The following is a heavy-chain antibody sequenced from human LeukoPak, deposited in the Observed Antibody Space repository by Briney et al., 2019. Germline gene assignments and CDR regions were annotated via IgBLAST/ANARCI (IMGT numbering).Heavy chain of an antibody. V-gene: IGHV3-49*03. CDR3: SRGSGWLSVY. CDR1: GFTFGDYL. J-gene: IGHJ4*02. CDR2: ISGGTT. Sequence: GGSLRLSCTASGFTFGDYLMSWFRQAPGKGLEWIGFISGGTTEYAASVKGRFTISRDDSTSIDYLQMNSLTTEDTAVYYCSRGSGWLSVYWGQGTPVTVSS. D-gene: IGHD6-19*01.